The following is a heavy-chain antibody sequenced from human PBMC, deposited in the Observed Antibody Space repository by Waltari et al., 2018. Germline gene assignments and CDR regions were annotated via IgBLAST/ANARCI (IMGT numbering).Heavy chain of an antibody. D-gene: IGHD5-18*01. V-gene: IGHV4-4*02. CDR3: ARVGGYSYKTRGDLDY. Sequence: QVQLQESGPGLVKPSGTLSLTCAVSGGSISRSNWWSWVRPPPGKGLEWIGEIYHSGSTNYNPSLKSRVTISVDKSKNQFSLKLSSVTAADTAVYYCARVGGYSYKTRGDLDYWGQGTLVTVSS. J-gene: IGHJ4*02. CDR2: IYHSGST. CDR1: GGSISRSNW.